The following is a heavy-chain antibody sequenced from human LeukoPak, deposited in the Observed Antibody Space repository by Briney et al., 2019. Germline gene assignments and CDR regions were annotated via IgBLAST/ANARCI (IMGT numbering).Heavy chain of an antibody. CDR1: GYTFTSYY. V-gene: IGHV1-46*01. CDR3: ARELTGRYGQAC. Sequence: VSVKVSCKASGYTFTSYYMHWVRQAPGQGLEWMGIINPSGGSTNYAQKFQGRVTMTRDASTSTVYMELRSLRSEDTAFYYCARELTGRYGQACWGQGTLVTASS. CDR2: INPSGGST. D-gene: IGHD3-9*01. J-gene: IGHJ4*02.